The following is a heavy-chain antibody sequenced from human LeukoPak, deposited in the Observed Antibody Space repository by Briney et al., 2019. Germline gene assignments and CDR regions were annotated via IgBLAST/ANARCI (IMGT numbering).Heavy chain of an antibody. Sequence: SEALFLTCPVSGCPIRSYYLGWIRQPPGKGLEWVGYFYYSGSTNYNPSLKSRVTISVDTSKNQFSLKLSSVTAADTAVYYCARVRSKLRTTRWYYMDVWGKGTTVTVSS. CDR1: GCPIRSYY. D-gene: IGHD1-7*01. CDR3: ARVRSKLRTTRWYYMDV. CDR2: FYYSGST. J-gene: IGHJ6*03. V-gene: IGHV4-59*01.